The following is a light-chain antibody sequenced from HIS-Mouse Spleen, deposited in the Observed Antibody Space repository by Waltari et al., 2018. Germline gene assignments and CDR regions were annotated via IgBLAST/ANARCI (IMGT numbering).Light chain of an antibody. CDR2: DVS. V-gene: IGLV2-14*03. CDR1: SIDVGCYNF. Sequence: QSALTQPASVSGSPGQSITLSCTGTSIDVGCYNFVLWYQQHPGKAPKLMIYDVSNRPSGVSNRFSGSKSGNTASLTISGLQAEDEADYYCSSYTSSSTEVFGGGTKLTVL. CDR3: SSYTSSSTEV. J-gene: IGLJ2*01.